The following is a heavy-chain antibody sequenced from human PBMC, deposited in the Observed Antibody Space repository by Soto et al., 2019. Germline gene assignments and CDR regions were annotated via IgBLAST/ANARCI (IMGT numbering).Heavy chain of an antibody. V-gene: IGHV1-18*01. J-gene: IGHJ6*02. CDR3: ARGRAVETTYYYYYGMDV. CDR2: ISAYNGNT. Sequence: ASVKLSCKASGYTFTSYGISWVRQAPGQGLEWMGWISAYNGNTNYAQKLQGRVTMTTDTSTSTAYMELRSLRSDDTAVYYCARGRAVETTYYYYYGMDVWGQGTTVTVSS. D-gene: IGHD6-19*01. CDR1: GYTFTSYG.